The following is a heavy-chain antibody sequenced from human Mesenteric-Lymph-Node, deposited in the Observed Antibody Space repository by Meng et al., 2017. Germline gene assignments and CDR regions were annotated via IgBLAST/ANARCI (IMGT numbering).Heavy chain of an antibody. CDR1: GYTFTSYA. CDR3: ARVMGYAFDI. J-gene: IGHJ3*02. Sequence: ASVKVSCKASGYTFTSYAMHWVRQAPGQRLEWMGWINAGNGNTKYSQKFQGRVTMTEDTSTDTAYMELSSLRSEDTAVYYCARVMGYAFDIWGQGTMVTVSS. V-gene: IGHV1-3*01. D-gene: IGHD3-10*01. CDR2: INAGNGNT.